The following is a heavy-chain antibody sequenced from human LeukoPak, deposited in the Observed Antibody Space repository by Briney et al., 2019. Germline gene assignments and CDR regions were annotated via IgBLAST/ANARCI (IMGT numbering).Heavy chain of an antibody. V-gene: IGHV1-69*04. CDR3: ASEPSYYYGSGSHL. CDR2: IIPILGIA. Sequence: SVKVSCKASGGTFSSYAISWVRQAPGQGLEWMGRIIPILGIASYAQKFQGRVTITADKSTSTAYLELSSLRAEDTAVYYCASEPSYYYGSGSHLWGQGTLVTVSS. J-gene: IGHJ5*02. CDR1: GGTFSSYA. D-gene: IGHD3-10*01.